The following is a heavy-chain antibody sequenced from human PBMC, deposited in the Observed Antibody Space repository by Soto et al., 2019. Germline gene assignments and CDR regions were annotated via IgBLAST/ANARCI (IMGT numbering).Heavy chain of an antibody. Sequence: PSETLSLTCAVYGGFFSGYFWSWIRQPPGKGLEWIGEINLNGTTNFNPSLKSRVTISLDTSKKQIFLKLTSVTAADTAVYYCARASSADYSPNWFDPWGQGPRVTVS. CDR1: GGFFSGYF. D-gene: IGHD4-17*01. CDR3: ARASSADYSPNWFDP. J-gene: IGHJ5*02. V-gene: IGHV4-34*01. CDR2: INLNGTT.